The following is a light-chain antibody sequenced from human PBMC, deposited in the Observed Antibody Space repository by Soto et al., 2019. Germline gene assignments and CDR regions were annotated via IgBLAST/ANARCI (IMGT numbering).Light chain of an antibody. CDR1: QNIYYN. J-gene: IGKJ1*01. Sequence: IVITKSPATLSVSTGESATLSCRASQNIYYNVDWYQHGPGQAPTLLTYGESTRDTGVPARFSGSGSGTECTLTISGLQCEDFTVYSCLQYHDLCAFSQGTMVDIK. CDR3: LQYHDLCA. V-gene: IGKV3D-15*01. CDR2: GES.